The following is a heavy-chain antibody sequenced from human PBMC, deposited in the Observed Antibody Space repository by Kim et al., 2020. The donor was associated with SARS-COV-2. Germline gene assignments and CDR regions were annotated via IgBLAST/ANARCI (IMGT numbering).Heavy chain of an antibody. Sequence: SETLSLTCTVSGGSISNYYWSWIRQPPGKGLEWIGYIYYSGSTIYNPSLESRVTISLATSMEQFSLNLNSVTAADTAVYYCARAWGGYYYDSSGSHNWF. CDR1: GGSISNYY. V-gene: IGHV4-59*13. CDR2: IYYSGST. J-gene: IGHJ5*01. D-gene: IGHD3-22*01. CDR3: ARAWGGYYYDSSGSHNWF.